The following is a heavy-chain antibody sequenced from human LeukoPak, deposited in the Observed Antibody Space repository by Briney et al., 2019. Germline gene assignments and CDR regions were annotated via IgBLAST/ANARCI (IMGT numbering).Heavy chain of an antibody. CDR2: IYYSGST. CDR1: GGSISSYY. J-gene: IGHJ4*02. CDR3: ASEGSSYDILTGQFDY. D-gene: IGHD3-9*01. Sequence: SETLSLTCTVSGGSISSYYWSWIRQPPGKGLEWIGYIYYSGSTNYNPSLKSRVTISVDTSKNQFSLKLSSVTTADTAMYYCASEGSSYDILTGQFDYWGQGTLVTVSS. V-gene: IGHV4-59*01.